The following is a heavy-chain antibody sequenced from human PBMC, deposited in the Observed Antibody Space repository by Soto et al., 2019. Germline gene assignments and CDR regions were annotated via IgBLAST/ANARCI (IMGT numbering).Heavy chain of an antibody. V-gene: IGHV2-5*02. CDR3: AHRGFLGNPAYYFDY. Sequence: QITLKESGPTLVKPTQTLTLTCSFSGFSLSTNGVGVGWIRQPPGKALEGLAIIYWDDDKRYSPSLKNRLTITKATSKNQVVLTMTNMDPADRATYYCAHRGFLGNPAYYFDYWGQGTLVTVSS. D-gene: IGHD3-3*01. CDR2: IYWDDDK. CDR1: GFSLSTNGVG. J-gene: IGHJ4*02.